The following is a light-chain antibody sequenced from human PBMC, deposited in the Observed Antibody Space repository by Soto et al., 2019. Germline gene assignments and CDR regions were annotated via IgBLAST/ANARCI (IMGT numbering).Light chain of an antibody. CDR3: ASWYDGLNGGV. V-gene: IGLV1-44*01. Sequence: QSVLTQPPSASGTPGQRVTISCSGSSSNIGSNNVNWFHQLPGTAPNHLIYSNNQQPSAVVDRFSGSKYGTSASLAISALQSADEADYYCASWYDGLNGGVFGGGTKVTVL. CDR2: SNN. CDR1: SSNIGSNN. J-gene: IGLJ2*01.